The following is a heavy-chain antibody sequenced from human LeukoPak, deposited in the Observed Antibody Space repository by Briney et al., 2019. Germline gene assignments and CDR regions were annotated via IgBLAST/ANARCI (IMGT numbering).Heavy chain of an antibody. D-gene: IGHD3-22*01. J-gene: IGHJ3*02. CDR2: IYYSGST. Sequence: SETLSLTCTVSGGSISSYYWSWIRQPPGKGLEWIGYIYYSGSTNYNPSLKSRVTISVDTSKNQFSLKLSSVTAADTAVYYCAASYPPTYYYDSSGYAVAFDIWGQGTMVTASS. CDR3: AASYPPTYYYDSSGYAVAFDI. CDR1: GGSISSYY. V-gene: IGHV4-59*01.